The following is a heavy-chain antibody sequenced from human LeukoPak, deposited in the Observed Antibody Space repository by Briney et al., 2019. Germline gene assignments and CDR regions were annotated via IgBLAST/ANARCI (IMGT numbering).Heavy chain of an antibody. CDR1: GGSVSSGSYD. J-gene: IGHJ5*02. CDR2: IYYSGST. V-gene: IGHV4-61*01. CDR3: ARGQFGEGDP. Sequence: PAGSLSLTCAVSGGSVSSGSYDWSWVGPPPGKELEWIGYIYYSGSTNYNPSLKRRVTISVDTSKNQFSLKLSSVTAADTAVYYCARGQFGEGDPWGQGTLVTVPS. D-gene: IGHD3-10*01.